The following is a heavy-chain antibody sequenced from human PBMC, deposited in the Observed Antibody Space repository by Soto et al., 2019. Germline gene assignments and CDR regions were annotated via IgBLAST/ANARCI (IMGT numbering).Heavy chain of an antibody. CDR2: ISAYNGNT. V-gene: IGHV1-18*01. J-gene: IGHJ6*02. CDR1: GYTFTSYV. CDR3: ARDRAILRYFDWLSTPKYYYGMDV. Sequence: SVKVSCKASGYTFTSYVISWVRQAPGQGLEWMGWISAYNGNTNYAQKLQGRVTMTTDTSTSTAYMELRSLRSDDTAVYYCARDRAILRYFDWLSTPKYYYGMDVWG. D-gene: IGHD3-9*01.